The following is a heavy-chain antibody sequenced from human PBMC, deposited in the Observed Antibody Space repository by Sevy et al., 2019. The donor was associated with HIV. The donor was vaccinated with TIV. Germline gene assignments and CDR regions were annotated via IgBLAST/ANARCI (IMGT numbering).Heavy chain of an antibody. CDR1: GDTFGNYA. CDR2: INPNSGKT. Sequence: ASVKVSCKASGDTFGNYAIAWVRQAPGQGLEWVGWINPNSGKTGYAQKLQGRVTMTRDTSVSTVFMELSSLTSEDTATYYCVRAMRDGSGWYGPTYWGQGTLVTVSS. J-gene: IGHJ4*02. CDR3: VRAMRDGSGWYGPTY. V-gene: IGHV1-8*01. D-gene: IGHD6-19*01.